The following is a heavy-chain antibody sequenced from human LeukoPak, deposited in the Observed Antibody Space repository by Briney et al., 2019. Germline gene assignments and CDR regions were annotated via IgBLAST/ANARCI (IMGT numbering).Heavy chain of an antibody. CDR3: ARDYYGSSGAPFFDY. Sequence: SETLSLTCTVSGGSISTYYWSWIRQPPGKGLEWIGYIYYSGSTNYNPSLKSRVTISVDTSTNQFSLKLSSVTAADTAVYYCARDYYGSSGAPFFDYWGQGTLVTVSS. CDR2: IYYSGST. D-gene: IGHD3-22*01. V-gene: IGHV4-59*01. J-gene: IGHJ4*02. CDR1: GGSISTYY.